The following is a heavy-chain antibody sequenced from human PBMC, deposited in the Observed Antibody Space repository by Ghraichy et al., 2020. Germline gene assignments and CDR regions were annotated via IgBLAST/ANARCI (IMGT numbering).Heavy chain of an antibody. D-gene: IGHD5-18*01. J-gene: IGHJ4*02. V-gene: IGHV3-66*01. Sequence: GGSLRLSCAASGFTVSSNYMNWVRQAPGKGLEWVSVIYSGGNTYYADSVKGRFTISRDNSKNTVYLQVNSLRAEDTAVYYCARGYSYFSDWGQGTLVTVSS. CDR2: IYSGGNT. CDR1: GFTVSSNY. CDR3: ARGYSYFSD.